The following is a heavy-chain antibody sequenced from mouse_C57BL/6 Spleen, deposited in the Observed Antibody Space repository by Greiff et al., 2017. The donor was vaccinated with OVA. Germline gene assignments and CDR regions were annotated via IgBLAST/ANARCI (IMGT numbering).Heavy chain of an antibody. J-gene: IGHJ3*01. Sequence: VQLQQSGPGLVKPSQSLSLTCSVSGYSITSGYYWNWIRQLPGNNLEWMGYISYDGSNNYNPSLKNRISITRDTSKNQFFLKLNSVTTEDTATYYCARGDYDYDWFAYWGQGTLVTVSA. D-gene: IGHD2-4*01. CDR1: GYSITSGYY. CDR2: ISYDGSN. CDR3: ARGDYDYDWFAY. V-gene: IGHV3-6*01.